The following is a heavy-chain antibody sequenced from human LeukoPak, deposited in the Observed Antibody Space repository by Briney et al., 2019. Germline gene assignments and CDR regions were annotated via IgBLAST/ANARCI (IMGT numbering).Heavy chain of an antibody. Sequence: QAGGSLRLSCAAAGFTVSSYAMSWVRQAPRNRLEWASAISVSGGSTYCEESVMGGFSISRDNSKNTLYLKMNSLGDEDTAVYYCAKVTAVDGRYWGQGTLVTVSS. CDR2: ISVSGGST. D-gene: IGHD6-19*01. V-gene: IGHV3-23*01. J-gene: IGHJ4*02. CDR1: GFTVSSYA. CDR3: AKVTAVDGRY.